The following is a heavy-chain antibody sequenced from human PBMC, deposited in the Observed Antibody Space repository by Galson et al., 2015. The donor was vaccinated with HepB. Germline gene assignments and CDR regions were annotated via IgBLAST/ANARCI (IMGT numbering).Heavy chain of an antibody. Sequence: SLRLSCAASGFTFSNAWMSWVRQAPGKGLEWVGRIKSKTDGGTTDYAAPVKGRFTISRDDSKNTLYLQMNSLKTEDTAVYYCTTDRSVTIFGVVTTFDYWGQGTLVTVSS. V-gene: IGHV3-15*01. J-gene: IGHJ4*02. CDR2: IKSKTDGGTT. CDR1: GFTFSNAW. CDR3: TTDRSVTIFGVVTTFDY. D-gene: IGHD3-3*01.